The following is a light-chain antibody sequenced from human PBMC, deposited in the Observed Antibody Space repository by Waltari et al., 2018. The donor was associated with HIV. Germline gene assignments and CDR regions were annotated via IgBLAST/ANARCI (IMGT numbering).Light chain of an antibody. CDR3: ATWDDALSGPV. CDR2: SNN. CDR1: RSNLGSNP. V-gene: IGLV1-44*01. J-gene: IGLJ3*02. Sequence: SVLTQPPSASGTPGQRVIIPCSGNRSNLGSNPVPWYQQFSGAAPTLLIYSNNQRPSAVPDRFSGSKSGSAASLAISGLKSEDEADYHCATWDDALSGPVFGAGTKLTV.